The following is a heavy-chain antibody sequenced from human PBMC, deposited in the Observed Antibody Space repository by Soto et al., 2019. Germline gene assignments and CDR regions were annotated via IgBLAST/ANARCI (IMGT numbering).Heavy chain of an antibody. Sequence: SETLSLTCAVSGGSISSSNWWSWVRQPPGKGLEWIGEIYHSGSTNYNPSLKSRVTISVDESKNQFSLKLSSVTAADTAMYYCARLRDIVVVVAATPGWFDPWGQGTLVTVSS. CDR1: GGSISSSNW. CDR2: IYHSGST. V-gene: IGHV4-4*02. CDR3: ARLRDIVVVVAATPGWFDP. D-gene: IGHD2-15*01. J-gene: IGHJ5*02.